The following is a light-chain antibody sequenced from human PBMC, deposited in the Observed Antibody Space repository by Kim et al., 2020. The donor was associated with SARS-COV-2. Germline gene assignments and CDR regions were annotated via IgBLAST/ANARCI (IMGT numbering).Light chain of an antibody. CDR3: LQDYSYPRT. Sequence: ASVGDKIIITCRASQGIRNDLGWYQQKPGKAPKLLIYAASSLQSGVPSRFSGSGSGTDFTLTISSLQPEDFATYYCLQDYSYPRTFGQGTKVDIK. CDR1: QGIRND. V-gene: IGKV1-6*02. J-gene: IGKJ1*01. CDR2: AAS.